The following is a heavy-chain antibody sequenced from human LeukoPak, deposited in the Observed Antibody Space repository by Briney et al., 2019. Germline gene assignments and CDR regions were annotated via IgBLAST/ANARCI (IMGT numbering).Heavy chain of an antibody. V-gene: IGHV3-23*01. J-gene: IGHJ4*02. Sequence: AGGSLRLSCAASGFTFSSYAMSWVRQAPGKGLEWVSAISGSGGSTYYADSVKGRFTISRDNSKNTLYLQMNSPRAEDTAVYYCAKDRVRRVGIQLWSYFDYWGQGTLVTVSS. CDR2: ISGSGGST. D-gene: IGHD5-18*01. CDR1: GFTFSSYA. CDR3: AKDRVRRVGIQLWSYFDY.